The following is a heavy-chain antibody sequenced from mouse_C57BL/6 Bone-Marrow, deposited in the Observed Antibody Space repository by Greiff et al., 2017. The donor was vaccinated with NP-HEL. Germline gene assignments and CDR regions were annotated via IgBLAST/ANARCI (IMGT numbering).Heavy chain of an antibody. CDR1: GYTFTDYS. CDR2: IYPRDGST. Sequence: QVQLQQPDAELVKPGASVKISCKVSGYTFTDYSIHWMKQRPEQGLEWIGYIYPRDGSTKYNEKFKGKATLTVDKSSSPAYMQLNSLTSEDSAVYVDARDDYHYYAMDYWGQGTSVTVSS. D-gene: IGHD2-4*01. J-gene: IGHJ4*01. CDR3: ARDDYHYYAMDY. V-gene: IGHV1-78*01.